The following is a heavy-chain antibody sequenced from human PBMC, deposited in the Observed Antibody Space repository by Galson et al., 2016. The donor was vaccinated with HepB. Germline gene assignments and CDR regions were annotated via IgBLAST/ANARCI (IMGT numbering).Heavy chain of an antibody. CDR2: IFYSGST. J-gene: IGHJ3*02. Sequence: SETLSLTCSVSGGSIGTTDYYWAWIRQSPGKGLEWIGTIFYSGSTYYNPSLKSRVTMSVDTSRNQFSLNLSSVTAADTAIYYCATSERLAGTDAFDIWGQGTMVTVSS. CDR1: GGSIGTTDYY. CDR3: ATSERLAGTDAFDI. D-gene: IGHD6-19*01. V-gene: IGHV4-39*07.